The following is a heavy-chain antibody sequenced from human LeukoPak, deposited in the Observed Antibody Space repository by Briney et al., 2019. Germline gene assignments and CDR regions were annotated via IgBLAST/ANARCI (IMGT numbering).Heavy chain of an antibody. Sequence: PSETLSLTCTVSGGSISSHYWSWVRQPPGKGLEWIGYIYYSGSTKYDPPLKSRVTISVDTSKNQFSLKLSSVTAADTAVYYCARESRGGGLNNWFDRWGQGTLVTVSS. D-gene: IGHD3-16*01. CDR2: IYYSGST. CDR1: GGSISSHY. CDR3: ARESRGGGLNNWFDR. J-gene: IGHJ5*02. V-gene: IGHV4-59*11.